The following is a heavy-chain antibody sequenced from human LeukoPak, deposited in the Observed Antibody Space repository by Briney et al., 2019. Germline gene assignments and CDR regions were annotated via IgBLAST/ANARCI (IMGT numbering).Heavy chain of an antibody. J-gene: IGHJ4*02. CDR2: ISSSSSYT. CDR1: GFTFSDYY. Sequence: IPGGSLRLSCAAAGFTFSDYYMSWIRQAPGKGLEWVSYISSSSSYTNYADSVKGRFTISRDNAKNSLYLQMNSLRAEETAVYYCARVGGYSSGWYAGGPFDYWGQGTLVTVSS. CDR3: ARVGGYSSGWYAGGPFDY. D-gene: IGHD6-19*01. V-gene: IGHV3-11*06.